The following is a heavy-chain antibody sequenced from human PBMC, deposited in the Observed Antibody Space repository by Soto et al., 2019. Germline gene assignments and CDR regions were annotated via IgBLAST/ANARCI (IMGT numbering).Heavy chain of an antibody. Sequence: QVQLQESGPGLVKPSQTLSLTCTVSGGSISSGGYYWSLIRQHPGKGLEWIGYIYYSGSTYYNPSLKSRVTISVDTSKNQFSLKLSSVTAADTAVYYCARRTGYSSGWFDYWGQGTLVTVSS. V-gene: IGHV4-31*03. CDR2: IYYSGST. CDR1: GGSISSGGYY. CDR3: ARRTGYSSGWFDY. J-gene: IGHJ4*02. D-gene: IGHD6-19*01.